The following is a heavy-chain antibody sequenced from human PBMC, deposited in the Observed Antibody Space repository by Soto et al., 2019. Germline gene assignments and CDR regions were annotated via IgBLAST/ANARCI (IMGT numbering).Heavy chain of an antibody. D-gene: IGHD1-26*01. V-gene: IGHV1-69*06. J-gene: IGHJ4*02. CDR1: GGTFSSYA. CDR2: IIPIFGTA. Sequence: QVQLVQSGAEVKKPGSSVKVSCKASGGTFSSYAISWVRQAPGQGLERMGGIIPIFGTANYAQKFQGRVTIAADKSTSTAYMEVRNLRSDDTAVYYCARGWETVGTTTPFAYWGQGTLVTVSS. CDR3: ARGWETVGTTTPFAY.